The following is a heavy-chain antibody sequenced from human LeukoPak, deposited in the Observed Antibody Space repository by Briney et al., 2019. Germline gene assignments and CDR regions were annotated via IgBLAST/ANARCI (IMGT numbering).Heavy chain of an antibody. CDR2: INRDGSQT. V-gene: IGHV3-7*01. Sequence: GVLRLSCAASGFTFNYYWMNWVRQAAGKGLEWVALINRDGSQTHYVDSVKGRFTISRDNAENSLYLQMNSLRADDTAVYYCARDLDYGALDPWGQGTLVTVSS. J-gene: IGHJ5*02. CDR1: GFTFNYYW. CDR3: ARDLDYGALDP. D-gene: IGHD4-17*01.